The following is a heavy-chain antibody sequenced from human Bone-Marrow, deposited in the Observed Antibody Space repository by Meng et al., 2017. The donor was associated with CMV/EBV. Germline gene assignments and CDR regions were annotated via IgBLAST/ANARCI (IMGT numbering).Heavy chain of an antibody. D-gene: IGHD3-22*01. Sequence: GESLKTSCAASGFTFSNYEINWVRQAPGKGLEWVAVISYDGSNKYYADSVKGRFTISRDNSKNTLYLQMNSLRAEDTAVYYCARIDSSGYNNWFDPWGQGTLVTVSS. J-gene: IGHJ5*02. CDR1: GFTFSNYE. V-gene: IGHV3-30-3*01. CDR3: ARIDSSGYNNWFDP. CDR2: ISYDGSNK.